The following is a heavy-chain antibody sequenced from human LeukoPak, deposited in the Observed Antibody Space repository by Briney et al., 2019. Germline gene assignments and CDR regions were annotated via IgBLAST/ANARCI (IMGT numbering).Heavy chain of an antibody. CDR1: GFTFSSYS. J-gene: IGHJ4*02. D-gene: IGHD3-3*01. CDR3: ARDGRYYDFWSGYWGPKPYYFDY. CDR2: ISSSSSTI. Sequence: GGSLRLSCAASGFTFSSYSMNWVRRAPGKGLEWVSYISSSSSTIYYADSVKGRFTISRDNAKNSLYLQMNSLRDEDTAVYYCARDGRYYDFWSGYWGPKPYYFDYWGQGTLVTVSS. V-gene: IGHV3-48*02.